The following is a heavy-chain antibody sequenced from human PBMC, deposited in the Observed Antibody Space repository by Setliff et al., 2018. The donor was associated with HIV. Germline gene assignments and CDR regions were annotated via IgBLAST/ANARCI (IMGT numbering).Heavy chain of an antibody. CDR2: IWSDGSNK. D-gene: IGHD6-13*01. CDR3: AKVSYSSSWYRAFDI. CDR1: GFTFSTYG. V-gene: IGHV3-30*02. J-gene: IGHJ3*02. Sequence: PGGSLRLSCAASGFTFSTYGMHWVRQAPGKGLEWVAVIWSDGSNKYYADSVKGRFTISRDNSKNTLYLEMNSLRVEDTAVYYCAKVSYSSSWYRAFDIWGQGTMVTVSS.